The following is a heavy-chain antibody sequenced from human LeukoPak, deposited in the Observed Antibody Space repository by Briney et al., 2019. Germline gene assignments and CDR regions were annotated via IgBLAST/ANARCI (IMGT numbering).Heavy chain of an antibody. CDR3: ARDLDYSTGFDY. CDR2: ISSTGTYI. V-gene: IGHV3-21*01. J-gene: IGHJ4*02. Sequence: KSGGSLRLSCATSGFTFSSSTFGSYTMNGVRQAPGKGLEWVSSISSTGTYIYYTDSLKGRFTISTDIANSLLYLQMNSLRADDTAVYYCARDLDYSTGFDYWGQGTLVTVSS. D-gene: IGHD4-11*01. CDR1: GFTFSSSTFGSYT.